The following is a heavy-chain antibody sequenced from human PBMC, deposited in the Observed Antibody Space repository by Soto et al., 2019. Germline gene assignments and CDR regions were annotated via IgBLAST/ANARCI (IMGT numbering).Heavy chain of an antibody. CDR3: ARVGDYDILTGYYAPPDY. Sequence: GASVKVSCKASGYTFTSYGISWVRQAPGQGLEWMGWISAYNGNTNYAQKLQGRVTMTTGTSTSTAYMELRSLRSDDTAVYYCARVGDYDILTGYYAPPDYWGQGTLVTVSS. CDR2: ISAYNGNT. CDR1: GYTFTSYG. J-gene: IGHJ4*02. D-gene: IGHD3-9*01. V-gene: IGHV1-18*01.